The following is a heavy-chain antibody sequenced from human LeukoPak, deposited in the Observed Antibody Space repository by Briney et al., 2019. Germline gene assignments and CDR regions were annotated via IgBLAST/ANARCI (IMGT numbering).Heavy chain of an antibody. D-gene: IGHD4-23*01. J-gene: IGHJ4*02. CDR1: GINFRSSG. V-gene: IGHV3-30*02. CDR2: IQNDGSDK. CDR3: ARFDYGGNLGFDY. Sequence: GGSLRLSCAASGINFRSSGMHWVRQAPGKGLEWVTFIQNDGSDKYYADSVKGRFTISRDNSKNTLYLQMNSLRAEDTAVYYCARFDYGGNLGFDYWGQGTLVTVSS.